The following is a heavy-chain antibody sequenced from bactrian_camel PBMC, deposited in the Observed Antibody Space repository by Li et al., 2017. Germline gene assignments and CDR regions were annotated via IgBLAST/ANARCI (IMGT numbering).Heavy chain of an antibody. V-gene: IGHV3S53*01. CDR3: AADLFRCWYTQWLRVARPGH. Sequence: HVQLVESGGGLVQPGGSLRLSCVYSDVRRCMGWFRQAHEKEREEIGVQGTDGSTNYADSVLGRFTISKDNTKNTLYLEMTSLKPEDAAMYNCAADLFRCWYTQWLRVARPGHWGQGTQVTVS. J-gene: IGHJ4*01. CDR2: QGTDGST. CDR1: DVRRC. D-gene: IGHD6*01.